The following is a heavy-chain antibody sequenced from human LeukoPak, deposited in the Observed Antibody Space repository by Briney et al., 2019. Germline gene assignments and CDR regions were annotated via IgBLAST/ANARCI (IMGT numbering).Heavy chain of an antibody. Sequence: ASVKVSCKASGYTFTSYYMHWVRQAPGQGLEWMGIINPSGGSTSYAQKFQGRVTMTRDMSTSTVYMELSSLRSEDTAVYYCARPSLVGATHDAFDIWGQGTMVTVSS. V-gene: IGHV1-46*01. CDR2: INPSGGST. J-gene: IGHJ3*02. D-gene: IGHD1-26*01. CDR3: ARPSLVGATHDAFDI. CDR1: GYTFTSYY.